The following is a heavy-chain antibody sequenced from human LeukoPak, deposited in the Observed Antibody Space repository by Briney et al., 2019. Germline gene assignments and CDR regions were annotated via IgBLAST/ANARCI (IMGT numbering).Heavy chain of an antibody. CDR3: ARQDMTGGDAFDI. D-gene: IGHD1-20*01. Sequence: GESLKISCKDSGYIFTSYWIGWVRQMPGKGLEWMGIIYPGDSDTRYSPSFQGQVTISADKSISTAYLQWSSLKASDTAMYYCARQDMTGGDAFDIWGQGTMVTVSS. J-gene: IGHJ3*02. V-gene: IGHV5-51*01. CDR2: IYPGDSDT. CDR1: GYIFTSYW.